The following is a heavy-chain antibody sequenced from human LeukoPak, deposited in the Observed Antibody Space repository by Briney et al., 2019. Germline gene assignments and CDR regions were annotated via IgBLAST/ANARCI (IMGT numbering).Heavy chain of an antibody. V-gene: IGHV4-61*05. J-gene: IGHJ5*02. CDR1: GGSISSSGYC. CDR3: ARVDGSCSGGSCPSGNWFDP. D-gene: IGHD2-15*01. Sequence: PSETLSLTCTVSGGSISSSGYCWGWIRQPPGKGLEWIGYIYYSGSTNYNPSLKSRVTISVDTSKNQFSLKLTSVTAADTAVYYCARVDGSCSGGSCPSGNWFDPWGQGTLVTVSS. CDR2: IYYSGST.